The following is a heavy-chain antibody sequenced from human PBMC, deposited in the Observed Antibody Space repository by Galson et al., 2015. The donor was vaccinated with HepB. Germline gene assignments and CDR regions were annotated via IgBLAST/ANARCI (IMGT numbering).Heavy chain of an antibody. V-gene: IGHV3-11*01. CDR1: GFTFSDYH. Sequence: SLRLSCAASGFTFSDYHMNWIRQAPGTGLEWVSYVSGSGKTTSYADSVKGRFIISRDNAKRSVHLQMNSLRAEDTAVYYCARELVTIFRTTILHSGFDIWGQGTTVTVSS. J-gene: IGHJ3*02. CDR3: ARELVTIFRTTILHSGFDI. CDR2: VSGSGKTT. D-gene: IGHD3-3*01.